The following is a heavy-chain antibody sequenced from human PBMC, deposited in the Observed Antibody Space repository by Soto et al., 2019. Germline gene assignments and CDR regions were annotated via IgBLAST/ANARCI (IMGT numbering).Heavy chain of an antibody. CDR1: GFTFSSYA. D-gene: IGHD3-16*02. Sequence: SLRLSCAASGFTFSSYAMHWVRQAPGKGLEWVAVISYDGSNKYYADSVKGRFTISRDNSKNTLYLQMNSLRAEDTAVYYCARNLSYFWFDLWGKGTLVTVS. V-gene: IGHV3-30-3*01. J-gene: IGHJ5*02. CDR3: ARNLSYFWFDL. CDR2: ISYDGSNK.